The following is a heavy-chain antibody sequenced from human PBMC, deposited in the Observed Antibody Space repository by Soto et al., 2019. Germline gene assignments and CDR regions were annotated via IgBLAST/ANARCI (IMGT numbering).Heavy chain of an antibody. CDR2: INSDGSST. V-gene: IGHV3-74*01. CDR1: GFTFSSYW. D-gene: IGHD3-3*01. Sequence: EVQLVESGGGLVQPGGSLRLSCAASGFTFSSYWMHWVRQAPGKGLVWVSRINSDGSSTSYADHVKGRFTIPRDNDKNRLYLKMHSLRAEDTAVYFCARDYDRLSSVKWFDPLGQGTLVTVSS. J-gene: IGHJ5*02. CDR3: ARDYDRLSSVKWFDP.